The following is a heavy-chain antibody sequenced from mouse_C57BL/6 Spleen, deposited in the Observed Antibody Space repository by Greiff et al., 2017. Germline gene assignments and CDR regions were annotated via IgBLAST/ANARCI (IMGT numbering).Heavy chain of an antibody. V-gene: IGHV1-69*01. CDR1: GYTFTSYW. J-gene: IGHJ2*01. Sequence: QVQLQQPGAELVMPGASVKLSCKASGYTFTSYWMHWVKQRPGQGLEWIGEIDPSDSYTNYNQKFKGKSTLTVDKSSSTAYMQLSSLASEDSAVYYCARRGSNDGGVYYFDYWGQGTTLTVSS. D-gene: IGHD2-12*01. CDR3: ARRGSNDGGVYYFDY. CDR2: IDPSDSYT.